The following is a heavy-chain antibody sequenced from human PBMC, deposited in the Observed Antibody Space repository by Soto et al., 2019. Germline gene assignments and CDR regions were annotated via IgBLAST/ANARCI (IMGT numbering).Heavy chain of an antibody. D-gene: IGHD4-17*01. CDR3: VHRTTVTSEDY. CDR1: GFSLSTSAVL. CDR2: IYGDDDK. Sequence: QITLKESGPTLVTPTQTLTVTCTFSGFSLSTSAVLVGWVRQPPGKALEWLAFIYGDDDKRYSPSLGSRLTITKDTSKNQVVLTMTNMDPADTGTYFCVHRTTVTSEDYWGQGTLVTVSS. V-gene: IGHV2-5*02. J-gene: IGHJ4*02.